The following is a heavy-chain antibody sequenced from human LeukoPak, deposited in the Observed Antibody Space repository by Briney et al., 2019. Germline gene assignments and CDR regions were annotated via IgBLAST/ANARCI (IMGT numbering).Heavy chain of an antibody. Sequence: GGSLRLSCAASGFTFSSYSMNWVRQAPGKGLEWVSSISSSSYIYYADSVKGRFTISRDNAKNSLYLQMNSLRAEDTAVYYCAKDVDFGVICDYWGQGTLVTVSS. CDR2: ISSSSYI. V-gene: IGHV3-21*01. J-gene: IGHJ4*02. CDR3: AKDVDFGVICDY. CDR1: GFTFSSYS. D-gene: IGHD3-3*01.